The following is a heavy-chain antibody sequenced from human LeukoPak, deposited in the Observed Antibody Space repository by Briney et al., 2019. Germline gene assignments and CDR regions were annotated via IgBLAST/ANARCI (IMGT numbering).Heavy chain of an antibody. J-gene: IGHJ4*02. CDR2: INEDGSDK. CDR1: GFTFSSHW. D-gene: IGHD2-15*01. CDR3: ARGYCSGGDCYGTPDF. V-gene: IGHV3-7*01. Sequence: GGSLRLSCAASGFTFSSHWMNWVRQAPGKGLEWVANINEDGSDKYYVDSVKGRFTISRDNAKNSLYLQMNSLRAEDTAVYYCARGYCSGGDCYGTPDFWGQGTLVAVSS.